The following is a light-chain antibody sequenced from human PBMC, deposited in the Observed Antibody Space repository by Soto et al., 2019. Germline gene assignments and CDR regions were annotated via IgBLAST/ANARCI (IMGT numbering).Light chain of an antibody. Sequence: QSALTQPASVSGSPGQSITISCTGTSSDVGGYNYVSWYQQHPGKAPKLMIYEVSNRLSGVSNRFSGSKSGNTASLTISGLQAEDEADYYCSSYTSSCTPVVFGGGTKLTVL. J-gene: IGLJ2*01. CDR1: SSDVGGYNY. CDR3: SSYTSSCTPVV. V-gene: IGLV2-14*01. CDR2: EVS.